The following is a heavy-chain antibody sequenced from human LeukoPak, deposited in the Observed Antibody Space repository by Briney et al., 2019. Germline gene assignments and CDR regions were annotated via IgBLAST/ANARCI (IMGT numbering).Heavy chain of an antibody. CDR3: ASRRFGELNYFDY. J-gene: IGHJ4*02. Sequence: GASVKVSCKASGYTFTSYGISWVRQAPGQGLEWMGWISAYNGNTNYAQKLQGRVTMTRDTSTSTVYMELSSLRSEDTAVYYCASRRFGELNYFDYWGQGTLVTVSS. CDR2: ISAYNGNT. CDR1: GYTFTSYG. V-gene: IGHV1-18*01. D-gene: IGHD3-10*01.